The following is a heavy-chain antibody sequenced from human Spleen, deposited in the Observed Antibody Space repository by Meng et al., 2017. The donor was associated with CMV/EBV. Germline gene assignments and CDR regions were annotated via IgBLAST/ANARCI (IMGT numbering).Heavy chain of an antibody. CDR1: GYNFITYY. J-gene: IGHJ5*02. Sequence: ASVKVSCKASGYNFITYYIHWMRQAPGQGLEWMGWINPNSGGTNYAQKFQGRVTMTRDTSISTAYMELSRLRSDDTAVYYCARDHDSSGWYTPWGQGTLVTVSS. CDR2: INPNSGGT. V-gene: IGHV1-2*02. D-gene: IGHD6-19*01. CDR3: ARDHDSSGWYTP.